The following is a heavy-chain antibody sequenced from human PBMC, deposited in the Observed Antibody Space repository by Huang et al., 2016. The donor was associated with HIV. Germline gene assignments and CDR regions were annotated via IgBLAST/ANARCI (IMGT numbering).Heavy chain of an antibody. J-gene: IGHJ4*02. CDR3: VKGDIVGTANFFDY. CDR1: GFRFDNSA. V-gene: IGHV3-9*01. CDR2: ISWNSANI. Sequence: EVQLVESGGNLIQTGGSLRLGCAASGFRFDNSARYWVRQAPGKGRGWVSSISWNSANIAYGDSVKGRFTISRDNARNSLYLQMNSLRPDDTALYYCVKGDIVGTANFFDYWGQGTQVSVSS. D-gene: IGHD1-26*01.